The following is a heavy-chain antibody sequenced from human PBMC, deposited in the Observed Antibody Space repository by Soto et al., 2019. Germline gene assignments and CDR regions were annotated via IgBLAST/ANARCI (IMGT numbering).Heavy chain of an antibody. Sequence: QVQLLQSGAEVKKPGASVKVSWKVSGHTLTELSMHWVRQAPGRGLEWMGGFDPEDGETIFAQKFQGRVTMTEDTSTDSTYMELTSLRSEDTAVYYCAAGGTRWLHSPFDYWGQGTLVTISS. CDR1: GHTLTELS. V-gene: IGHV1-24*01. J-gene: IGHJ4*02. CDR2: FDPEDGET. D-gene: IGHD1-1*01. CDR3: AAGGTRWLHSPFDY.